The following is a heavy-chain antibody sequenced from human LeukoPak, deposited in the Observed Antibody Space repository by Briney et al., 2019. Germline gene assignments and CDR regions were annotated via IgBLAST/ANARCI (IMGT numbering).Heavy chain of an antibody. Sequence: GGSLRLSCAASGFTFSSYGMPWVRQAPGKGLEGVAVIWYDGSNKYYADSVKGRFTISRDNSKNTLYLQMNSLRAEDTAVYYCARDVYSSGWYYYYWGQGTLVTVSS. D-gene: IGHD6-19*01. J-gene: IGHJ4*02. CDR1: GFTFSSYG. CDR2: IWYDGSNK. V-gene: IGHV3-33*01. CDR3: ARDVYSSGWYYYY.